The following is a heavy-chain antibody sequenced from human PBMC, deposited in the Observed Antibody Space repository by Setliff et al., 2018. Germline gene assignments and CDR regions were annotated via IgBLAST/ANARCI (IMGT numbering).Heavy chain of an antibody. Sequence: ASVKVSCKASGYTFTNYGITWVRQAPGQGLEWMAWISAYDGNTRFAQNFQGRVTLTTDTPTSTAYMELRGLRTEDSAVYYCAREGVDTRSSTDYRYYMDVWGKGTTVTVSS. CDR3: AREGVDTRSSTDYRYYMDV. V-gene: IGHV1-18*01. CDR1: GYTFTNYG. D-gene: IGHD5-18*01. J-gene: IGHJ6*03. CDR2: ISAYDGNT.